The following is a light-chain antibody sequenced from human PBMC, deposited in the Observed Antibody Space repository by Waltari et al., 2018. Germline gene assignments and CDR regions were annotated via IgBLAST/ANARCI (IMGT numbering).Light chain of an antibody. CDR2: DAS. Sequence: DIQMTQSPSSLSASVGDRVTITCQASQDINNYLNWYQQKPGKAPKLLIYDASNLETGVKERCSGSGSGTYFTLTISSLQREDIATFYCQQYEDLPFTFGGGTKVDIK. J-gene: IGKJ4*01. CDR1: QDINNY. CDR3: QQYEDLPFT. V-gene: IGKV1-33*01.